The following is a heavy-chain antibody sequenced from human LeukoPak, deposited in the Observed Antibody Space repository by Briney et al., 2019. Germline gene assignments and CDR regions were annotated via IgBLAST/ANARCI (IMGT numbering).Heavy chain of an antibody. Sequence: PGGSLRLSCAASGFTFDDYAMHWVRQAPGKGLEWVSGISGSGGSTYYADSVKGRFTISRDNSKNTLYLQMNSLRAEDTAVYYCAKDLVEGGSCQFCGPDAFDIWGQGTMVTVTS. D-gene: IGHD2-15*01. J-gene: IGHJ3*02. CDR3: AKDLVEGGSCQFCGPDAFDI. CDR1: GFTFDDYA. V-gene: IGHV3-23*01. CDR2: ISGSGGST.